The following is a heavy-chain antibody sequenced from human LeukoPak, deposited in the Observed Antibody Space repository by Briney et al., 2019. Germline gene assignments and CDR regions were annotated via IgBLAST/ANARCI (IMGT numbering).Heavy chain of an antibody. CDR1: GFSFSSYA. CDR2: VTNNGGDT. Sequence: SGGSLRLSCSASGFSFSSYAMHWVRQVPGKGLEYVAAVTNNGGDTYHADSVKGRFTISRGNSKNTLYLQMSSLRAEDTAVYYCVKDPVHYYGMDVWGQGTTVTVS. V-gene: IGHV3-64D*06. J-gene: IGHJ6*02. CDR3: VKDPVHYYGMDV.